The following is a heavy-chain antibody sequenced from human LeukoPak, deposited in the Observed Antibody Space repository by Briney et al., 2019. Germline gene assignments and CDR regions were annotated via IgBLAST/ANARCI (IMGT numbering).Heavy chain of an antibody. D-gene: IGHD3-10*01. CDR3: ATVFKGSSLQDY. CDR1: GFTITNNW. Sequence: GGSLRLSYTVSGFTITNNWMYWVRQAPGRGLVGVSRIKMDERSAVYADSVKGRFIISRDNAKNTVYLQMNSLRADDTAVYYCATVFKGSSLQDYWGQGTLVTVSS. V-gene: IGHV3-74*03. CDR2: IKMDERSA. J-gene: IGHJ4*02.